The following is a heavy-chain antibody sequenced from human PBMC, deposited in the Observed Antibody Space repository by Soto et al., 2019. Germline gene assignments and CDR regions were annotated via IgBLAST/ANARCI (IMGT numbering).Heavy chain of an antibody. CDR1: GFTFDDYA. CDR2: ISWNSGSI. V-gene: IGHV3-9*01. Sequence: GGSLRLSCAASGFTFDDYAMHWIRQAPGKGLEWVSGISWNSGSIGYADSVKGRFTISRDNAKNSLYLQMNSLRAEDTALYYCAKDKGFGELSRFDYWGQGTLVTVSS. D-gene: IGHD3-10*01. CDR3: AKDKGFGELSRFDY. J-gene: IGHJ4*02.